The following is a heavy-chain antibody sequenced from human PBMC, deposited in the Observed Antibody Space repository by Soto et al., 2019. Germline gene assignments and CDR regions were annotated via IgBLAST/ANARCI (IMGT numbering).Heavy chain of an antibody. V-gene: IGHV3-7*01. Sequence: GGSLRLSCAASGFTFSSYWMSWVRQAPGKGLEWVANIKQDGSEKYYVDSVKGRFTISRDNAKNSLYLQMNSLRAEDTAVYYCARVGSYDFWSGYPDYWGQGTLVTVSS. J-gene: IGHJ4*02. D-gene: IGHD3-3*01. CDR2: IKQDGSEK. CDR3: ARVGSYDFWSGYPDY. CDR1: GFTFSSYW.